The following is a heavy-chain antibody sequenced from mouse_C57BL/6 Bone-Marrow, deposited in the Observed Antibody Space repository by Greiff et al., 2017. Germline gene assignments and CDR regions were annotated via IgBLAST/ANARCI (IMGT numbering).Heavy chain of an antibody. CDR3: AREGWYFDV. CDR1: GYTFTGYW. V-gene: IGHV1-59*01. Sequence: QVQLQQPGAELVRPGTSVKLSCKASGYTFTGYWMHWVKQRPGQGLEWIGVIDPSDSYTNYNQKFKGKATLTVDTSSSTAYMQLSSLTSEDSAVYYCAREGWYFDVWGTGTTVTVSS. CDR2: IDPSDSYT. J-gene: IGHJ1*03.